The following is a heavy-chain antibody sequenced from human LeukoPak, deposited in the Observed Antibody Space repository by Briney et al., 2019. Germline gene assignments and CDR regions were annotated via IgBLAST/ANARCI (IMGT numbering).Heavy chain of an antibody. D-gene: IGHD2-2*02. CDR1: GFIFSTYS. CDR2: IGNSGSPI. J-gene: IGHJ6*02. V-gene: IGHV3-48*01. Sequence: PGGSLRLSCAASGFIFSTYSMNWVRQAPGKGLEWVSYIGNSGSPIFYTDSVKGRFTISRDNAKNSPYLQMNSLRAEDTAVYYCAKIVVPAAIRYYYYGMDVWGQGTTVTVSS. CDR3: AKIVVPAAIRYYYYGMDV.